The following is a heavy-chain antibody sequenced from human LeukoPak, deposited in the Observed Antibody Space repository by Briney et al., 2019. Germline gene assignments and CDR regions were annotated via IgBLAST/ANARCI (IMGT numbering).Heavy chain of an antibody. D-gene: IGHD2-2*01. V-gene: IGHV4-39*01. J-gene: IGHJ5*02. Sequence: SETLSLTCTVSGGSISSTSYWGWIRQPPGKGLEWIGTILYSGSTFYNPSLKSRVTISVDTSKNQFSLKLNSVTAADTAVYYCGRQEVGAGYCSSTSCAEPHWFDPWGQGTLVTVSS. CDR3: GRQEVGAGYCSSTSCAEPHWFDP. CDR2: ILYSGST. CDR1: GGSISSTSY.